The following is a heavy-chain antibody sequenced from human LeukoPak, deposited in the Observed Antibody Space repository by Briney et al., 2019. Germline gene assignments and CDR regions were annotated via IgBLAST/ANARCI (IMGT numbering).Heavy chain of an antibody. CDR3: ARTSFSIVVVPAAAGRQQLVRQGYFDY. CDR2: IYTSGST. Sequence: SETLSLTCTVSGGSISSYYWSWIRQPAGKGLEWIGRIYTSGSTNYNPSLKSRVTMSVDTSKNQFSLELSSVTAADTAVYYCARTSFSIVVVPAAAGRQQLVRQGYFDYCGQGTLVTVSS. V-gene: IGHV4-4*07. J-gene: IGHJ4*02. CDR1: GGSISSYY. D-gene: IGHD2-2*01.